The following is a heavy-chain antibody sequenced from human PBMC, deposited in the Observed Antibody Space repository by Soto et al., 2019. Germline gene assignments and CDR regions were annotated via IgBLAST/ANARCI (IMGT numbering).Heavy chain of an antibody. V-gene: IGHV3-74*03. J-gene: IGHJ4*02. Sequence: EVQLVESGGGLVQPGGSLRLSCAASGFTFSSYWMHWVRQAPGKGLVWVSRINSDGSSTTYADSVKGRFTISRDNAKNTRYLQMNSLRAEDTAVYYCARVETCSSTSCYSVFDYWGQGTLVTVSS. CDR3: ARVETCSSTSCYSVFDY. CDR2: INSDGSST. CDR1: GFTFSSYW. D-gene: IGHD2-2*01.